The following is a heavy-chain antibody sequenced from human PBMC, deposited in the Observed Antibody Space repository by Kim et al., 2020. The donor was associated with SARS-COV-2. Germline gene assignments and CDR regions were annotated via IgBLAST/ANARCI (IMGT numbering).Heavy chain of an antibody. CDR1: GYTITELS. Sequence: ASVKVSCKVSGYTITELSMHWVRQAPGKGLEWMGGFDPEDGETIYAQKFQGRVTMTEDTSTDTAYMELSSLRSEDTAVYYCATHAPTVTTPPDYWGQGTLVTVSS. J-gene: IGHJ4*02. CDR3: ATHAPTVTTPPDY. D-gene: IGHD4-17*01. CDR2: FDPEDGET. V-gene: IGHV1-24*01.